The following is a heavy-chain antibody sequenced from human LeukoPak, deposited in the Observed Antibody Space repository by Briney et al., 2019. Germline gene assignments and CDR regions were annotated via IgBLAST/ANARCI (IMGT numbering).Heavy chain of an antibody. Sequence: SETLSLTCTVSGGSISSNTYYWGWIRQPPGKGLEWIGSIYYSGSTYYNPSLKSRVTISVDTSKNQFSLKLSSVTAADTAVYYCARATRYFDWLLDYWGQGTLVTVSS. CDR2: IYYSGST. D-gene: IGHD3-9*01. V-gene: IGHV4-39*07. CDR1: GGSISSNTYY. J-gene: IGHJ4*02. CDR3: ARATRYFDWLLDY.